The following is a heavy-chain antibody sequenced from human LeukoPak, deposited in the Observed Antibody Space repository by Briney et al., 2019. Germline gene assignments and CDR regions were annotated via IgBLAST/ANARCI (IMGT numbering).Heavy chain of an antibody. Sequence: GGSLRLSCAASGFTLSDYAMHWVRQAPGKGLEWVALISYPRSYQYYIDSVKGRFTSSRDDSKSTFYLQMNSLRAEDTALYYCAREYSDNSGYYYGLDTWGQGTLVTVSS. CDR1: GFTLSDYA. J-gene: IGHJ4*02. V-gene: IGHV3-30*14. CDR3: AREYSDNSGYYYGLDT. D-gene: IGHD3-22*01. CDR2: ISYPRSYQ.